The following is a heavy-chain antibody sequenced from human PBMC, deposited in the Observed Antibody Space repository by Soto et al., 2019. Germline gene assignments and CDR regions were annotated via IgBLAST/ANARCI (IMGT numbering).Heavy chain of an antibody. CDR2: ISYDGSNK. J-gene: IGHJ4*02. D-gene: IGHD5-18*01. CDR3: ARGPRGYSYGYNRIGY. CDR1: GFTFSSYA. V-gene: IGHV3-30-3*01. Sequence: QVQLVESGGGVVQPGRSLRLSCAASGFTFSSYAMHWVRQAPGKGLEWVAVISYDGSNKYYADSVKGRFTISRDNSKNTLDLQMNSLRAEDTAVYYCARGPRGYSYGYNRIGYWGQGTLVTVSS.